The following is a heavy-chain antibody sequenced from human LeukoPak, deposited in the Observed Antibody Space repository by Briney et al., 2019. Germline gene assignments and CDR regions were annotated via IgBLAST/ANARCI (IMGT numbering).Heavy chain of an antibody. CDR2: INHSGST. Sequence: SETLSLTCAVYGGSFSGYYWSWIRQPPGKGLEWIGEINHSGSTNYNPSLKSRVTISVDTSKNQFSLKLSSVTAADTAVYYCARGPYHPQYSSGWYLDYWGQGTLVTVSS. J-gene: IGHJ4*02. CDR1: GGSFSGYY. D-gene: IGHD6-19*01. CDR3: ARGPYHPQYSSGWYLDY. V-gene: IGHV4-34*01.